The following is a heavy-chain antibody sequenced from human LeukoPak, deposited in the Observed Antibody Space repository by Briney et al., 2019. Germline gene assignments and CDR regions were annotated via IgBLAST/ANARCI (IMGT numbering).Heavy chain of an antibody. CDR2: IIESGEST. V-gene: IGHV3-23*01. CDR3: AKGSAQYYFDS. J-gene: IGHJ4*02. Sequence: GGSLRLSCEASGFTFNTYSMNWARQAPGKGLEWVSAIIESGESTYYTDSVKGRFTISRDNSKNTLYLQMNSLRAEDTAFYYCAKGSAQYYFDSWGQGTLVTVSP. D-gene: IGHD3-10*01. CDR1: GFTFNTYS.